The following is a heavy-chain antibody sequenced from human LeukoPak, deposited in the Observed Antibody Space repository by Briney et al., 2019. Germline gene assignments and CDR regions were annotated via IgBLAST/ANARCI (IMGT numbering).Heavy chain of an antibody. CDR1: GFTFSSYG. J-gene: IGHJ6*03. CDR3: AKDYCSSTSCIPGDYYYYYMDV. V-gene: IGHV3-30*02. Sequence: AGGSLRLSCAASGFTFSSYGRHWVRQAPCKGLEWVAFIRYDGSNKYYADSVKGRFTISRDNSKNTLYLQMNSLRAEDTAVYYCAKDYCSSTSCIPGDYYYYYMDVWGKGTTVTVSS. D-gene: IGHD2-2*01. CDR2: IRYDGSNK.